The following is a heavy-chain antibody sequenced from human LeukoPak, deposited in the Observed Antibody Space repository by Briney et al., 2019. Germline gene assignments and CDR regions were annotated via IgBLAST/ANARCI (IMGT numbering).Heavy chain of an antibody. CDR1: GFTVSSNY. CDR3: ARDSEGEGYFDW. CDR2: IYSGGST. V-gene: IGHV3-66*01. J-gene: IGHJ4*02. Sequence: GGSLRLSCAASGFTVSSNYMSWVRQAPGKGLEWVSVIYSGGSTYYADSVKGRFTISRDNSKNTLYLQMNSLRAEDTAVYYCARDSEGEGYFDWCGQGTLVTVSS. D-gene: IGHD3-16*01.